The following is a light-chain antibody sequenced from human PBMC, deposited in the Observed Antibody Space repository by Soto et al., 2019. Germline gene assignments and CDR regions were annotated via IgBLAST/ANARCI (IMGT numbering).Light chain of an antibody. Sequence: SYELTQPPSVSVAPGQTARITWGGNNIGSKSVHWYQQKPGQAPVLVVYDDSDRPSGIPERFSGSNSGNTATLTISRVDAGDEADYYCQVWDSSSDHWVFGGGTKLTVL. CDR1: NIGSKS. J-gene: IGLJ3*02. CDR3: QVWDSSSDHWV. CDR2: DDS. V-gene: IGLV3-21*02.